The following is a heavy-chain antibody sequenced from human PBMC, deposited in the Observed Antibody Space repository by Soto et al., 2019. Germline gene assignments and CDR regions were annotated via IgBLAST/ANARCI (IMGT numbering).Heavy chain of an antibody. J-gene: IGHJ4*02. CDR2: IYYSGST. CDR3: ARRDVEMATIFSYFDY. Sequence: SETLSLTCTVSGGSISSSSYYWGWIRQPPGKGLEWIGSIYYSGSTYYNPSLKSRVTISVDTSKNQFSLKLSSVTAADTAVYYCARRDVEMATIFSYFDYWGQGTLVTVSS. CDR1: GGSISSSSYY. V-gene: IGHV4-39*01. D-gene: IGHD5-12*01.